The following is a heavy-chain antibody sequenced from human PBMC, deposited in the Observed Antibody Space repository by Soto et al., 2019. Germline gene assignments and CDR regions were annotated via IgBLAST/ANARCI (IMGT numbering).Heavy chain of an antibody. CDR1: GDSLRGQS. CDR2: IDQSGGT. Sequence: QVQLQQWGAGLLKASETLSLTCAVVGDSLRGQSWNWIRQSPGKGLEWIGEIDQSGGTNYNPSLKSRGIISDDTSKNQFSLTLTSVTAADTAVYYCAREDSYGWSGESLDVWGQGPTVTVSS. CDR3: AREDSYGWSGESLDV. V-gene: IGHV4-34*01. D-gene: IGHD6-19*01. J-gene: IGHJ6*02.